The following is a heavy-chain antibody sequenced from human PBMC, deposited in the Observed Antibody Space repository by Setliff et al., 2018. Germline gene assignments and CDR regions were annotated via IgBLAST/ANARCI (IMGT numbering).Heavy chain of an antibody. Sequence: LSLTCAAYGGTFSDYYWTWIRQPPGKGLEWIGEINHRGSTNYNPSLKSRATISIDTSKDQFSLKLISMSAADTAVYFCARGRNIAARLPDSWGQGALVTVSS. J-gene: IGHJ4*02. CDR1: GGTFSDYY. CDR3: ARGRNIAARLPDS. CDR2: INHRGST. D-gene: IGHD6-6*01. V-gene: IGHV4-34*01.